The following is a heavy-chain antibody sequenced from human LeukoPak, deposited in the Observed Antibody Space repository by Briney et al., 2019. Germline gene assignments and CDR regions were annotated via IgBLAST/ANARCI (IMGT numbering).Heavy chain of an antibody. Sequence: GGSLRLSCAASGLIFSSYAMSWVRQAPGKGLEWVSTISGSGGSTYYADSVKGRFTISRDNSKNTLYLQMNSLRAEDTAVYYCAKGSASFDYWGQGTLVTVSS. CDR1: GLIFSSYA. CDR3: AKGSASFDY. J-gene: IGHJ4*02. CDR2: ISGSGGST. V-gene: IGHV3-23*01.